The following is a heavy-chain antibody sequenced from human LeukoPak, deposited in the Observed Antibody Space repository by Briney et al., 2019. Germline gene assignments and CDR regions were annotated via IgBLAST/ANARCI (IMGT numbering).Heavy chain of an antibody. V-gene: IGHV4-30-2*01. J-gene: IGHJ5*02. CDR1: GGSISSGGYS. Sequence: SETLSLTCAVSGGSISSGGYSWSWIRQPPGKGLEWIGYIYHSGSTYYNPSLKSRVTISVDRSKNQFSLKLSSVTAADTAVYYCARALGYCSGGSCGAFDPWGQGTLVTVSS. CDR3: ARALGYCSGGSCGAFDP. CDR2: IYHSGST. D-gene: IGHD2-15*01.